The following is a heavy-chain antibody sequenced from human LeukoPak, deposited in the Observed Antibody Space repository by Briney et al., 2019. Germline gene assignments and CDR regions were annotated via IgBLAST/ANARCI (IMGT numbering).Heavy chain of an antibody. D-gene: IGHD2-2*01. V-gene: IGHV3-30-3*01. J-gene: IGHJ4*02. Sequence: GGSLRLSCAASGFTFSSYAMHWVRQAPGKGLEWVAVISYDGSNKYYADSVKGRFTISRDNSKNTLYLQMNSLRAEDTAVYYCARTYQLLFTDPPPLFDYWGQGTLVTVSS. CDR1: GFTFSSYA. CDR3: ARTYQLLFTDPPPLFDY. CDR2: ISYDGSNK.